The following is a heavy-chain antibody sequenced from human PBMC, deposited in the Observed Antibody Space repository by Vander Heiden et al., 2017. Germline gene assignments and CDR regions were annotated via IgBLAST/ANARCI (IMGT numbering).Heavy chain of an antibody. CDR1: GFTSSGYS. J-gene: IGHJ4*02. Sequence: EVQLVESGGGLVKPGGSLRLSCAASGFTSSGYSMSGVRQAPGKGLGGVSSISSSSSYIYYADSVKGRFTISRDNAKNSMYLQMNSLRAEDTAVNYCARDEGYSYGTFDFDYWGQGTLVTVSS. D-gene: IGHD5-18*01. CDR3: ARDEGYSYGTFDFDY. CDR2: ISSSSSYI. V-gene: IGHV3-21*01.